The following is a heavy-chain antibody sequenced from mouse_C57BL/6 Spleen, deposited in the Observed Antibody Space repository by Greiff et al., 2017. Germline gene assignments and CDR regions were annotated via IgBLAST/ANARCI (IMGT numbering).Heavy chain of an antibody. CDR2: IDPSDSYT. J-gene: IGHJ3*01. D-gene: IGHD4-1*01. CDR3: VLTGRGFAY. V-gene: IGHV1-50*01. CDR1: GYTFTSYW. Sequence: QVQLQQPGAELVKPGASVKLSCKASGYTFTSYWMQWVKQRPGQGLEWIGEIDPSDSYTNYNQKFKGKATLTVDTSSSTAYMQLSSLTSEDSAVYYCVLTGRGFAYWGQGTLVTVSA.